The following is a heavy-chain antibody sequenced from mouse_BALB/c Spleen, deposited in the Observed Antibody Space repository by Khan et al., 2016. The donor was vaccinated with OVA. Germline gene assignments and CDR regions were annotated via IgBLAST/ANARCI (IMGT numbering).Heavy chain of an antibody. CDR1: GFSLTTYG. Sequence: QVHVKQSGPGLVQPSQSLSITCTVSGFSLTTYGVHWVRQSPGKGLEWLGVIWSGGSTDYNEAFISRLSISKDNSKTPVFFKMNSLQANDTAIYDCARNYDYDEGLAYWGQGTLVTVSA. J-gene: IGHJ3*01. V-gene: IGHV2-2*02. CDR3: ARNYDYDEGLAY. CDR2: IWSGGST. D-gene: IGHD2-4*01.